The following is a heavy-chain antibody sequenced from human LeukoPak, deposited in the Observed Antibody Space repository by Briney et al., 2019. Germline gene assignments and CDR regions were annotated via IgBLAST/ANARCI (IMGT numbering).Heavy chain of an antibody. CDR3: AKVAVGSTTYFFSFDS. CDR2: IGVSGGST. CDR1: GFTFSKYA. V-gene: IGHV3-23*01. Sequence: GGSLILSCAASGFTFSKYAMSWVRQAPGKGLEWVSAIGVSGGSTYYADSVKGRFTISRDNSKNTLYLQMNSLRAEDTAVYYCAKVAVGSTTYFFSFDSWGQGTLVTVSS. D-gene: IGHD1-26*01. J-gene: IGHJ4*02.